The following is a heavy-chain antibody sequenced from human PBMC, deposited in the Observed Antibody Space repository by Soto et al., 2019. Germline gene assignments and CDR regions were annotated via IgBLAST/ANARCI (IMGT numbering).Heavy chain of an antibody. D-gene: IGHD6-13*01. CDR1: GFTFSRHA. CDR2: LDAGDTT. J-gene: IGHJ4*02. CDR3: AKDPRAYSTDMGSFSDH. Sequence: EVQLLESGGNLVQPGGSLRLSCAAAGFTFSRHAMSWVRQAPGEGLEWVSTLDAGDTTYYADSVKGRFTISRDNAMNTLALQMNSLRVEDTAGYYCAKDPRAYSTDMGSFSDHWGQGPLVTVSS. V-gene: IGHV3-23*01.